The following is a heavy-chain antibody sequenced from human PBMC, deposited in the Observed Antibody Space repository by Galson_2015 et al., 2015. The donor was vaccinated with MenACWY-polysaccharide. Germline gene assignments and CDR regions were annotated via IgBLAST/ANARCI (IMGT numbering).Heavy chain of an antibody. CDR3: AREPPYSGYTRKSLDI. V-gene: IGHV4-31*03. Sequence: TCTVSCASINSGGYFWSWIRQHPGKGLEWIGNIYYTALTDYNPSLRSRITISVDTSRNQFSLNLTSVTAADTAVYYCAREPPYSGYTRKSLDIWGQGTMVTVSA. CDR2: IYYTALT. J-gene: IGHJ3*02. CDR1: CASINSGGYF. D-gene: IGHD5-12*01.